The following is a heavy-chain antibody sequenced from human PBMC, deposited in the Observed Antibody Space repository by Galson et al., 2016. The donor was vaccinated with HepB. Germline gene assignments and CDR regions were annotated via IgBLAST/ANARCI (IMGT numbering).Heavy chain of an antibody. CDR2: ISGGGGST. J-gene: IGHJ4*02. CDR3: AKERLVRRIFVH. CDR1: GFTFTIYA. D-gene: IGHD1-1*01. V-gene: IGHV3-23*01. Sequence: SLRLSCAASGFTFTIYAMSWVRQAPGKGLEWVSTISGGGGSTNYADSVKGRFTISRDNSRNTLYLQMNSLRAEDTAVYYCAKERLVRRIFVHWGQGTLLTVSS.